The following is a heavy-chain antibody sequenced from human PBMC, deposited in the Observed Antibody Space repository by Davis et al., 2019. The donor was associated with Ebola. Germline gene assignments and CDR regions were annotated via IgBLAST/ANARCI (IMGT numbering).Heavy chain of an antibody. D-gene: IGHD6-19*01. J-gene: IGHJ4*02. CDR3: AREGVAGYYFDY. CDR2: IYYSGST. CDR1: GGSISSYY. V-gene: IGHV4-59*01. Sequence: PSETLSLTCTVSGGSISSYYWSWIRQPPGKGLERIGYIYYSGSTNYNPSLKSRVTISVDTSKNQFSLKLSSVTAADTAVYYCAREGVAGYYFDYWGQGTLVTVSS.